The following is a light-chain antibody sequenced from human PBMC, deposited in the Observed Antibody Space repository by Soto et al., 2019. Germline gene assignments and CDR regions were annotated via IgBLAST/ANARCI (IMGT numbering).Light chain of an antibody. CDR2: GAS. CDR3: QQYSGSPQT. V-gene: IGKV3-20*01. Sequence: EIVLTQSPGTLALSPGEGATLSCRASQSVSKYLAWYQQKPGQAPSLLIYGASSRATGIPDSFSGSGSGTDFTLTISRLEPEDFAVYSCQQYSGSPQTFGQGTKVEIK. CDR1: QSVSKY. J-gene: IGKJ1*01.